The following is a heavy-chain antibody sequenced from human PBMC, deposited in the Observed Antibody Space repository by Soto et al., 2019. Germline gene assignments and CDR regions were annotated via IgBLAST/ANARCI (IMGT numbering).Heavy chain of an antibody. Sequence: QVQLQQWGAGLLKPSETLSLTCAVYGGSFSGYQWSWIRQTPGKGLEWIGEINDSGNINYNPSLKSRVTGFPDTPKKQISLKLSSVTAADTAVYYCARGLILWFGELSRRGGYWCYMDVWGKGTTVIVSS. CDR2: INDSGNI. V-gene: IGHV4-34*01. J-gene: IGHJ6*03. CDR1: GGSFSGYQ. D-gene: IGHD3-10*01. CDR3: ARGLILWFGELSRRGGYWCYMDV.